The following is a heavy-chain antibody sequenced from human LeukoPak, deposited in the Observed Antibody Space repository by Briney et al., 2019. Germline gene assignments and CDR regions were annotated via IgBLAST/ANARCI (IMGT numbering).Heavy chain of an antibody. CDR3: ASHLPEDLVVPAAPFDY. Sequence: PGGSLRLSCAASGFTFTDYYMSWIRQAPGKGLEWVSYITSSGTTIYYADSVKGRFTISRDNAKNSLYLQMNSLRAEDTAVYYCASHLPEDLVVPAAPFDYWGQGTLVTVSS. V-gene: IGHV3-11*04. CDR2: ITSSGTTI. J-gene: IGHJ4*02. CDR1: GFTFTDYY. D-gene: IGHD2-2*01.